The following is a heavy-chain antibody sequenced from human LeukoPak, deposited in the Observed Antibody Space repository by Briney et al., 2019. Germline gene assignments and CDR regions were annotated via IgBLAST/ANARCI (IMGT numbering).Heavy chain of an antibody. CDR2: IYSGGST. CDR1: GFTVSSNY. CDR3: ARDPPGYRDFDY. V-gene: IGHV3-53*01. J-gene: IGHJ4*02. Sequence: PGGSLRLSCAASGFTVSSNYMSWVRQAPGKGLEWVSVIYSGGSTYYADSVKGRFTISRDNAKNSLYLQMNSLRAEDTAVYYCARDPPGYRDFDYWGQGTLVTVSS. D-gene: IGHD5-24*01.